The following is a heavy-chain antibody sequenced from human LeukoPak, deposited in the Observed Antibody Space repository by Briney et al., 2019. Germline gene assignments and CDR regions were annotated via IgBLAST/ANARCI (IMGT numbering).Heavy chain of an antibody. CDR1: GFTFGSFS. CDR3: ARDPGRSGGSCYSDY. D-gene: IGHD2-15*01. Sequence: GGSLRPSCAASGFTFGSFSMTWVRQAPGKGLEWVSTISSSGTYMYYADSVKGRFTISRDNAKNSLYLQMNSLRAEDTAVYYCARDPGRSGGSCYSDYWGQGTLVTVSS. V-gene: IGHV3-21*01. J-gene: IGHJ4*02. CDR2: ISSSGTYM.